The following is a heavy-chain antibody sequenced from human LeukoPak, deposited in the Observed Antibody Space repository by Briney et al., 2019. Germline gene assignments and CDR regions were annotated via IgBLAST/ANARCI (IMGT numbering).Heavy chain of an antibody. D-gene: IGHD3-22*01. V-gene: IGHV4-61*02. CDR2: ISSSGST. Sequence: SSETLSLTCTVSGGSISNSNYYWSWIRQPAGKGLEWIGRISSSGSTNYNPSLKSRVTISVDTSKNQFSPKLSSVTAADTAVYFCARGPYSYDSSGAFDIWGQGTMVTVSS. CDR3: ARGPYSYDSSGAFDI. J-gene: IGHJ3*02. CDR1: GGSISNSNYY.